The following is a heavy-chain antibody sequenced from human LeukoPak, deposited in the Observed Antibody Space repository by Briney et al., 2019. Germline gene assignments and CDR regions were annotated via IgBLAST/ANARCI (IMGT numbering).Heavy chain of an antibody. Sequence: GGPLRLSCAASGFTFSSYAMSWVRQAPGKGLEWVSAISGSGGSTYYADSVKGRFTISRDNSKNTLYLQMNSLRAEDTAVYYCARCSSGSYILFDYWGQGTLVTVSS. CDR3: ARCSSGSYILFDY. D-gene: IGHD1-26*01. CDR2: ISGSGGST. CDR1: GFTFSSYA. V-gene: IGHV3-23*01. J-gene: IGHJ4*02.